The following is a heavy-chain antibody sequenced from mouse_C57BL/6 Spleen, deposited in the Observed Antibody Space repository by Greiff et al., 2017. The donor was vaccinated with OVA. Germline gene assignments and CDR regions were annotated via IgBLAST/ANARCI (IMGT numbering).Heavy chain of an antibody. J-gene: IGHJ4*01. V-gene: IGHV1-81*01. D-gene: IGHD2-4*01. CDR3: ASYDYDGDDDAMDD. Sequence: VKLQESGAELARPGASVKLSCKASGYTFPSHGISWVQQRTGQGLEWIGEIYPRSGNTYYNEKFKGKATLTADNSSSTSYMERRSRTSEDAAVEICASYDYDGDDDAMDDWGQGTSVTVSS. CDR1: GYTFPSHG. CDR2: IYPRSGNT.